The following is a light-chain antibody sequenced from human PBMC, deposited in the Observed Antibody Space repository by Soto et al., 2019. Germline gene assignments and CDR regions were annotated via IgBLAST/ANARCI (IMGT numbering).Light chain of an antibody. CDR3: FLSYTGAVV. CDR2: ETS. CDR1: TGAVTSGHY. Sequence: QAVVTQEPSLTVSPGGTVTLTCGSSTGAVTSGHYPYWFQQKPGQAPRTLIYETSNKHSWTPARFPGSLLGGKAALTLSGAQPEDEADYYCFLSYTGAVVFGGGTKVTVL. V-gene: IGLV7-46*01. J-gene: IGLJ2*01.